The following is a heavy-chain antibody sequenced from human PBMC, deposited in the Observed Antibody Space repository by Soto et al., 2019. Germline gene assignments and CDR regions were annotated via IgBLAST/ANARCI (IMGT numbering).Heavy chain of an antibody. J-gene: IGHJ4*02. CDR1: GGSLSGYY. D-gene: IGHD4-17*01. CDR3: ARVEGDYFTD. V-gene: IGHV4-34*01. CDR2: INHSGST. Sequence: SETLSLTCAVYGGSLSGYYWSWIRQPPGKGLEWIGEINHSGSTNYNPSLKSRVTISVDTSKNQFSLKLSSVTAADTAVYYCARVEGDYFTDWGQGTLVTVSS.